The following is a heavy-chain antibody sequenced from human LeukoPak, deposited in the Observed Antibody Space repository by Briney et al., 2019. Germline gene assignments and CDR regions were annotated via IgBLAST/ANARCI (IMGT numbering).Heavy chain of an antibody. D-gene: IGHD3-22*01. J-gene: IGHJ3*02. Sequence: GASVKVSCKPSGYTFTSYGINWVRQAPGQGLEWMGWINTHNANTNYAQKLQGRVTMTTDTSTSTAYMELRSLRSDDTAVYYCARGGFHDAFDIWGQGTMVTVSS. CDR1: GYTFTSYG. V-gene: IGHV1-18*01. CDR2: INTHNANT. CDR3: ARGGFHDAFDI.